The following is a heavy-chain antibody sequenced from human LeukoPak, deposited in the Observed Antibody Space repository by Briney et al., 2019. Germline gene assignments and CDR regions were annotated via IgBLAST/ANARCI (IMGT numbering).Heavy chain of an antibody. J-gene: IGHJ4*02. CDR1: GGSISSSSYY. V-gene: IGHV4-39*07. CDR2: INHSGST. CDR3: ASDDYYGSGSYRW. Sequence: WETLSLTSTVSGGSISSSSYYWGWIRQPPGKGLEWIGEINHSGSTNYNPSLKSRVTISVDTSKNQFSLKLSSVTAADTAVYYCASDDYYGSGSYRWWGQGTLVTVSS. D-gene: IGHD3-10*01.